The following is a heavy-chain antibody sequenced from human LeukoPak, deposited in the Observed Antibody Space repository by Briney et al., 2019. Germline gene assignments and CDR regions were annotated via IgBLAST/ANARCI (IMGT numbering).Heavy chain of an antibody. D-gene: IGHD3-10*01. V-gene: IGHV1-2*02. CDR2: SNPNSGGT. CDR3: ARVLGIIMVNGMDV. J-gene: IGHJ6*02. Sequence: GASVTVSCKASGYTFTGYYMHWVRQAPGQGLEWVGWSNPNSGGTNYAQKFQGRVTMTRDTSISTAYMELSSLRSEDTAVYYCARVLGIIMVNGMDVWGQGTTVTVSS. CDR1: GYTFTGYY.